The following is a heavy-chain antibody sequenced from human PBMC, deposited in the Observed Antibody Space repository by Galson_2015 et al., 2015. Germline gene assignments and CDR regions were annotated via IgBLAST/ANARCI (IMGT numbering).Heavy chain of an antibody. D-gene: IGHD3-22*01. V-gene: IGHV4-59*01. J-gene: IGHJ4*02. CDR2: IYYSGST. Sequence: GLEWIGYIYYSGSTNYSPSLESRVTISVDTSNNQFSLRLSSVTAADTAVYYCARAQNYYESSGYPHWGQGILVTVSS. CDR3: ARAQNYYESSGYPH.